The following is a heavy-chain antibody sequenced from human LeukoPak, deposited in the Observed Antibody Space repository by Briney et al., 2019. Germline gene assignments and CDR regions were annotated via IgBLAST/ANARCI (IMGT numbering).Heavy chain of an antibody. J-gene: IGHJ4*02. CDR2: IYYSGST. V-gene: IGHV4-59*01. CDR1: VGSISSYY. CDR3: ARGSTGPFDY. Sequence: SETLSLTCTVSVGSISSYYWSWIRQPPGKGLEWIGYIYYSGSTNYNPSLKSRVTISVDTSKNQFYLNLASVTAADTAVYYCARGSTGPFDYWGQGTLVTVSS. D-gene: IGHD2-2*01.